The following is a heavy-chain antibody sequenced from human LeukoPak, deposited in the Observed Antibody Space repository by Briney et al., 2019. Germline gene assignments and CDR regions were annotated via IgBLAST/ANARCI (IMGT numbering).Heavy chain of an antibody. CDR3: AKRDWPENAFDV. V-gene: IGHV3-7*01. CDR2: IKQDGSEK. J-gene: IGHJ3*01. D-gene: IGHD2-21*01. CDR1: GFTFSSYW. Sequence: PGGSLRLSCAASGFTFSSYWMSWVRQAPGKGLEWVANIKQDGSEKYYADSVKGRFTISRDNSKNTLSLQMNSLRTEDTAVYYCAKRDWPENAFDVWGQGTMVTVSS.